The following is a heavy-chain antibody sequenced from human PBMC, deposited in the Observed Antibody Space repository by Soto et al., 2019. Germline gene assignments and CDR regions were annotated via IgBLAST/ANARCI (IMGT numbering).Heavy chain of an antibody. Sequence: EVQLVESGGDLVKPGGSLRLSCAASGFTFSNAWMTWVRQAPGKGLEWVGHVKSKTDGGTTDYAAPVKGRFTISRDDSENPVYLQMNSLKTEDTAVYYWATPPAFYDSAPFDSWGQGTLVTVSS. D-gene: IGHD3-22*01. J-gene: IGHJ4*02. CDR3: ATPPAFYDSAPFDS. CDR1: GFTFSNAW. V-gene: IGHV3-15*01. CDR2: VKSKTDGGTT.